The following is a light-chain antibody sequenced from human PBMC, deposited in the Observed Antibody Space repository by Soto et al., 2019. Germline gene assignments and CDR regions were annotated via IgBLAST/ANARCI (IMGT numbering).Light chain of an antibody. Sequence: DIPMTKSPSSLSASVGDRVTITCRASQRISTYLNWFRQKSGKAPKLLIHAASSLASGVPSRFSGSGSGTDFTLTISSLQPEDFATYYCQQSFRTPLTFGQGTRVEIK. J-gene: IGKJ1*01. CDR3: QQSFRTPLT. CDR2: AAS. V-gene: IGKV1-39*01. CDR1: QRISTY.